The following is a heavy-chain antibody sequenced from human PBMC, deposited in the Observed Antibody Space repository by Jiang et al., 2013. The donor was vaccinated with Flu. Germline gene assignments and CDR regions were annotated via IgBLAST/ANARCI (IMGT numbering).Heavy chain of an antibody. Sequence: SGSGLVKPSETLSLTCAVSGDSITGYYWTWIRQPPGKGPEWVGHMYWSGTTKYNPSLKSRVTISPDPSKNQFSLKLTSVTAADTAVYYCARGPYYDSSGRVYYGLDVWGRGTTVTVSS. V-gene: IGHV4-59*08. CDR2: MYWSGTT. CDR3: ARGPYYDSSGRVYYGLDV. J-gene: IGHJ6*04. CDR1: GDSITGYY. D-gene: IGHD3-22*01.